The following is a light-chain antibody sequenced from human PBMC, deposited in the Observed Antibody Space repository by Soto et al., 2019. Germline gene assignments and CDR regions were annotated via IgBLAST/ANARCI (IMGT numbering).Light chain of an antibody. V-gene: IGLV2-14*03. J-gene: IGLJ1*01. CDR3: SSYTTSNTRQIV. CDR2: DVT. CDR1: SSDVGGYNY. Sequence: QSWLTQPASLSGSPGQSITISCTGTSSDVGGYNYVSWYQHHPGKAPKLIIYDVTNRPSGVSNPFSGSKSGNTASLTISGLQPEDEADYYCSSYTTSNTRQIVFGTGTKVTVL.